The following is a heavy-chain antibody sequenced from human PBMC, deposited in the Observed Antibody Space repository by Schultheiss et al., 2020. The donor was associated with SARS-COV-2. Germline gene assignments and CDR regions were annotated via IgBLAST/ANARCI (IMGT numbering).Heavy chain of an antibody. D-gene: IGHD3-10*01. V-gene: IGHV3-21*01. CDR3: ARESGNYYYYGIDV. CDR1: GFTFSSYS. Sequence: GGSLRLSCAASGFTFSSYSMNWVRQAPGKGLEWVSSISSSSSYIYHTDSVKGRFTISRDNSKNTLYLQMNSLRAEDTAVYYCARESGNYYYYGIDVWGQGTTVTVSS. J-gene: IGHJ6*02. CDR2: ISSSSSYI.